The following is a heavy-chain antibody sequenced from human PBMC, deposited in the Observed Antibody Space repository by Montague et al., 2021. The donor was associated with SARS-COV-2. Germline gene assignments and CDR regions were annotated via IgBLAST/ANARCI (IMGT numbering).Heavy chain of an antibody. Sequence: SETLSLTCAVYGGSFSDYHWSWIRQPQGGGMEWIGRINHGGSTKYNHSLKSRVTISIDTSKNQLPLKLSSVTAAAAAVYYCAKGTPGYWGQGTLVTVSS. CDR1: GGSFSDYH. D-gene: IGHD2-2*03. CDR3: AKGTPGY. J-gene: IGHJ4*02. V-gene: IGHV4-34*01. CDR2: INHGGST.